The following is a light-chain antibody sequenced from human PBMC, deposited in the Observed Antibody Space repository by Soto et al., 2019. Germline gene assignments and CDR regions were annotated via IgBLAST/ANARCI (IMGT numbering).Light chain of an antibody. CDR2: GVS. J-gene: IGLJ2*01. CDR1: SSDIGSYNR. Sequence: QSALTQPPSVSGSPGQSVTISCTGTSSDIGSYNRVSWYQQPPGTAPQLMISGVSDRPSGVPDRFSGSKSGNTASLTISGLQAEDEADYYCSSYTSSSTLVFGGGTKLTVL. V-gene: IGLV2-18*02. CDR3: SSYTSSSTLV.